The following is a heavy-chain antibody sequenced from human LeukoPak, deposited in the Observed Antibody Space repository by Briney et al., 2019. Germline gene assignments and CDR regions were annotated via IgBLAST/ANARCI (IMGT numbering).Heavy chain of an antibody. D-gene: IGHD2-2*01. Sequence: SETLSLTCAVYGGSFSGYYWSWIRQPPGKGLEWIGEINHSGSTNYNPSLKSRVTISVDTSKNQFSLKLSSVTAADTAVYYCARWNHVTRVPAALYYFDYWGQGTLVTVSS. V-gene: IGHV4-34*01. CDR3: ARWNHVTRVPAALYYFDY. CDR1: GGSFSGYY. J-gene: IGHJ4*02. CDR2: INHSGST.